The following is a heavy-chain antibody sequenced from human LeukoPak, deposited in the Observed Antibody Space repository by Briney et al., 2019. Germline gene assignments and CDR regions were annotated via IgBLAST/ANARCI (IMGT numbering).Heavy chain of an antibody. J-gene: IGHJ6*02. CDR1: GFTFSSYS. Sequence: GGSLRLSCAASGFTFSSYSMSWVRQAPGKGLEWVAIISYDEGKKYHADSVQGRFTISRDNAKNSMYLQMNSLRAEDTAVYYCARDRSPYGGYDWGAFYQHGMDVWGQGTTVTVSS. V-gene: IGHV3-30-3*01. CDR2: ISYDEGKK. D-gene: IGHD5-12*01. CDR3: ARDRSPYGGYDWGAFYQHGMDV.